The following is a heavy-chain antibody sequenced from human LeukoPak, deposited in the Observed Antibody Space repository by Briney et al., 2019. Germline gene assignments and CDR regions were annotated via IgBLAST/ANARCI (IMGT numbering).Heavy chain of an antibody. CDR1: GFTFNNYG. D-gene: IGHD2-15*01. Sequence: GGSLRLSCAASGFTFNNYGMHWVRQAPGKGLEWVAVISYDGSNKYYADSVKGRFTISRDNSKNTLYLQMNSLRAEDTAVYYCARAYCSGGSCYYYYYYGMDVWGQGTTVTVSS. CDR2: ISYDGSNK. V-gene: IGHV3-30*03. J-gene: IGHJ6*02. CDR3: ARAYCSGGSCYYYYYYGMDV.